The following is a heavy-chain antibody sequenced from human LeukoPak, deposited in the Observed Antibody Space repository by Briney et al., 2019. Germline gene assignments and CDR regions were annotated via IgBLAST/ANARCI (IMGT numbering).Heavy chain of an antibody. CDR1: GYTFSDYY. J-gene: IGHJ5*02. D-gene: IGHD1-1*01. Sequence: ASVKVSCKASGYTFSDYYMHWVRQAPGQGLEWMGWLNPKSGGTNYAQNFQGRVTTTRDTIINTAYMELSRLRSDDTAVYYCARNDWNDPWFDPWGQGTLVTVSS. CDR3: ARNDWNDPWFDP. V-gene: IGHV1-2*02. CDR2: LNPKSGGT.